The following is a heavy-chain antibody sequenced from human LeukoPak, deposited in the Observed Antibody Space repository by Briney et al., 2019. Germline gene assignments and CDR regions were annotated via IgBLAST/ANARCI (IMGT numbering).Heavy chain of an antibody. CDR2: ISSSSSYI. J-gene: IGHJ6*03. V-gene: IGHV3-21*01. CDR1: GFTFSSYS. D-gene: IGHD3-9*01. CDR3: ARDPPILTGPYYYYMDV. Sequence: GGSLRLSCAASGFTFSSYSMNWVRQDPGKGLEWVSSISSSSSYIYYADSVKGRFIISRDNAKNSLYLQMNSLRAEDTAVYYCARDPPILTGPYYYYMDVWGKGTTVTISS.